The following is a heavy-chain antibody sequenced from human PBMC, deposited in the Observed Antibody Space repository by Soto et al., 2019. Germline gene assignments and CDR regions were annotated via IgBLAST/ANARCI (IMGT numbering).Heavy chain of an antibody. J-gene: IGHJ5*02. V-gene: IGHV4-30-4*01. D-gene: IGHD6-19*01. Sequence: PSETLSLTCTVSGGSISSGDYYWSWIRQPPGKGLEWIGYIYYSGSTYYNPSLKSRVTISVDTSKNQFSLKLGSVTAADTAVYYCARGRSSGGRNWFDPWGQGTLVTVSS. CDR3: ARGRSSGGRNWFDP. CDR1: GGSISSGDYY. CDR2: IYYSGST.